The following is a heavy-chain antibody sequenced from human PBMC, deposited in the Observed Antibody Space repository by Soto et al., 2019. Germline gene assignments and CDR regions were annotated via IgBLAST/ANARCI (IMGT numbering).Heavy chain of an antibody. CDR1: GGTFSSYT. J-gene: IGHJ3*02. CDR2: IIPILGIA. D-gene: IGHD2-15*01. V-gene: IGHV1-69*02. CDR3: ARQELGYCSGGSCYSVEAFDI. Sequence: QVQLVQSGAEVKKPGSSVKVSCKASGGTFSSYTISWVRQAPGQGLEWMGRIIPILGIANYAQKFQGRVTITADKSTSTAYMELSSLGSEDRAVYYCARQELGYCSGGSCYSVEAFDIWGQGTMVTVSS.